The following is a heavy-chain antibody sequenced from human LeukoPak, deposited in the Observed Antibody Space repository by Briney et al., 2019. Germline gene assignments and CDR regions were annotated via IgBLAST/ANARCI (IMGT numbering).Heavy chain of an antibody. CDR1: GFTFSNYN. J-gene: IGHJ4*02. D-gene: IGHD1-1*01. CDR3: QSTSQPPY. V-gene: IGHV3-48*02. CDR2: ISSSSGTI. Sequence: PGGSLRLSCAASGFTFSNYNMNWVRQAPGKGLEWVSYISSSSGTIFYADSVKGRFTISRDNAKNSLYLQMNSLRDEDTAVYYCQSTSQPPYWGQGTLVTVSS.